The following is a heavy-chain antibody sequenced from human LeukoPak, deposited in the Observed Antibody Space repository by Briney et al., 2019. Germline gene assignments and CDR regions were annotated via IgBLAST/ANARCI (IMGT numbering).Heavy chain of an antibody. D-gene: IGHD5/OR15-5a*01. J-gene: IGHJ4*02. Sequence: GESLILSCAGSGFIFSDFYMNWIRQAPGKGLEWLAYISPSGSYTTYGDSVKGRFVISRDNTKNSVSLQMDSLRAEDTAVYFCAGDQVSAVFDYWGQGARVTV. CDR2: ISPSGSYT. CDR1: GFIFSDFY. V-gene: IGHV3-11*05. CDR3: AGDQVSAVFDY.